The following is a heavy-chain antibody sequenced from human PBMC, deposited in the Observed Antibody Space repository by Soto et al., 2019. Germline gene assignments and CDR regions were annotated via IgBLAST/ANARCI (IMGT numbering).Heavy chain of an antibody. Sequence: EVQLLESGAGLVQPGGSLRLSCAASGFTFNNYAMGWVRQAPGKGLEWVSAITDSGDDTYYIDSVKGRFTISRDNSKSTLYLQMNSLRAEDTAIYYCAKLGSSSWSPHYYFDYWGQGTLVTVSS. V-gene: IGHV3-23*01. CDR2: ITDSGDDT. CDR3: AKLGSSSWSPHYYFDY. CDR1: GFTFNNYA. D-gene: IGHD2-2*01. J-gene: IGHJ4*02.